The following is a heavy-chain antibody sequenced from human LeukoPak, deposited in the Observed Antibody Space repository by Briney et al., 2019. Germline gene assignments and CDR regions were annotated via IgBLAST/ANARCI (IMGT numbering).Heavy chain of an antibody. CDR2: IYHSGTT. CDR3: ARGYSSSWYFNWFDP. CDR1: VYSISRGYF. Sequence: PWDTLSLTCTVSVYSISRGYFWGWIRQPPGTGLEWIWRIYHSGTTYYNPSLKSRVTISVDTSKYQFSLKLTSVTAADTAVYYCARGYSSSWYFNWFDPWGEGTLVTVSS. V-gene: IGHV4-38-2*02. J-gene: IGHJ5*02. D-gene: IGHD6-13*01.